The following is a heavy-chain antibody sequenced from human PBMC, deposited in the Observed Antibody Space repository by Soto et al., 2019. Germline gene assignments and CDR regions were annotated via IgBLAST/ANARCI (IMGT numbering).Heavy chain of an antibody. J-gene: IGHJ4*02. CDR2: IHHSGGT. D-gene: IGHD1-26*01. V-gene: IGHV4-4*02. Sequence: QVQLQESGPGLVKPSGTLSLTCAVSGGSISSNNWWSWVRQPPGKGLEWIGEIHHSGGTNYNPSLKSGVTRSVDKSKNPFSLKVTSVTAADTAVYYWAAAPVGMGASGVEYWGQGTLVTVSS. CDR3: AAAPVGMGASGVEY. CDR1: GGSISSNNW.